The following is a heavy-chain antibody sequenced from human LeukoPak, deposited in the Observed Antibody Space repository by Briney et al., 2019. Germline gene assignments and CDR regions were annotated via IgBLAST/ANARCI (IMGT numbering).Heavy chain of an antibody. CDR2: ISYEGNNK. J-gene: IGHJ4*02. Sequence: GGSLRLSCAASGFNFSNYAMHWVRQAPGKGLEWVAVISYEGNNKYYADSVKGRFTISRDSSKNKQYLQMNSLRAEDTAVYYCARGSEDYDSSGYYYDLGDYWGQGTLATVSS. D-gene: IGHD3-22*01. CDR1: GFNFSNYA. V-gene: IGHV3-30*04. CDR3: ARGSEDYDSSGYYYDLGDY.